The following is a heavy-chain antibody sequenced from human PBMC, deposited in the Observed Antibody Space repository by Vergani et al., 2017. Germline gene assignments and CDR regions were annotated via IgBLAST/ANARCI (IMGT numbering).Heavy chain of an antibody. Sequence: EVLLVESGGGVVRPGGSLRLSCAASGFTFDDYGMSWVRQAPGKGLEWVSGINWNGGSTGYADSVKGRFTISRDNAKNSLYLQMNSLRAEDTALYYCARSGYCAHGVCYMTYYYYMDVWGKGTAVTVSS. J-gene: IGHJ6*03. CDR1: GFTFDDYG. CDR2: INWNGGST. D-gene: IGHD2-8*01. CDR3: ARSGYCAHGVCYMTYYYYMDV. V-gene: IGHV3-20*04.